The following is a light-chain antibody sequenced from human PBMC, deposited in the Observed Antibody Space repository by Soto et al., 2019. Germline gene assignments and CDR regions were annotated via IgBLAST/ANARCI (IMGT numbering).Light chain of an antibody. Sequence: DIQMTQSPSSLSASVGDRVTNTCRASQSISSYLNWYQQKPGKAPKLLIYAASSLQSGVPSRFSGSGSGTDFTLTISSLQPEDFATYYCQQSYSTPIFGGGTKVEIK. J-gene: IGKJ4*01. CDR1: QSISSY. CDR3: QQSYSTPI. CDR2: AAS. V-gene: IGKV1-39*01.